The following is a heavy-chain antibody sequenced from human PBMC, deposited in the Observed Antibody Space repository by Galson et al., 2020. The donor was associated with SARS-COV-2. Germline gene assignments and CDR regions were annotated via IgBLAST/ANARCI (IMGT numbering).Heavy chain of an antibody. V-gene: IGHV4-61*02. J-gene: IGHJ6*02. CDR2: IYTSGST. D-gene: IGHD3-3*01. CDR1: GGSISSGSYY. CDR3: AREGLYYDFWSGSVCPASYGMDV. Sequence: SETLSLTCTVSGGSISSGSYYWSWIRQPAGKGLEWIGRIYTSGSTNYNPSLKSRVTISVDTSKNQFSLKLSSVTAADTAVYYCAREGLYYDFWSGSVCPASYGMDVWGQGTTVTVSS.